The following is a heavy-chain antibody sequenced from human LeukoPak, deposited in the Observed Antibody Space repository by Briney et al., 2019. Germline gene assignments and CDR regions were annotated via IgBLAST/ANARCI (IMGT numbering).Heavy chain of an antibody. D-gene: IGHD4-11*01. Sequence: SETLSLTCTVSGYSISSGYYWGWIRQPPGKGLEWIGSIYHSGSTYYNPSLKSRVTISVDTSKNQFSLKLSSVTAADTAVYYCARDQAWGPTVLSSFDYWGQGTLVTVSS. CDR3: ARDQAWGPTVLSSFDY. V-gene: IGHV4-38-2*02. J-gene: IGHJ4*02. CDR1: GYSISSGYY. CDR2: IYHSGST.